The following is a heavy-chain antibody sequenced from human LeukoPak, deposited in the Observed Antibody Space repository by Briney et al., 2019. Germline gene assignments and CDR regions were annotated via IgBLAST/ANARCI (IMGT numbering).Heavy chain of an antibody. CDR3: ARGPGRAYFQH. J-gene: IGHJ1*01. CDR1: GGSISSYY. CDR2: IYYSGST. Sequence: KTSETLSLTCTVSGGSISSYYWSWIRQPSGKGLEWIGYIYYSGSTNYNPSLKSRVTISVDTSKNQFSLKLSSVTAADTAVYYCARGPGRAYFQHWGQGTLVTVSS. V-gene: IGHV4-59*01. D-gene: IGHD2-15*01.